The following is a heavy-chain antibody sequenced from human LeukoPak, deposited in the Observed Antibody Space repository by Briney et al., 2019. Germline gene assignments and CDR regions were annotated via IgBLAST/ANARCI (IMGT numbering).Heavy chain of an antibody. V-gene: IGHV4-59*01. D-gene: IGHD3-22*01. CDR2: IYYSGST. CDR1: GDSINSSN. CDR3: ARVRGYYDSSGYVDY. Sequence: GDSINSSNSASRRPAPADALHQSPIIYYSGSTNYNPSLKSRVTISVDTSKNQFSLKLSSVTAADTAVYYCARVRGYYDSSGYVDYWGQGTLVTVSS. J-gene: IGHJ4*02.